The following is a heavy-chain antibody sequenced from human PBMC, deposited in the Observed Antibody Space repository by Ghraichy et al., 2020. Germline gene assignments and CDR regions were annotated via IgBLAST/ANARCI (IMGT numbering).Heavy chain of an antibody. CDR2: INPNSGGT. CDR1: GYTFTGCY. Sequence: ASVKVSCKASGYTFTGCYMHWVRQAPGQGLEWMGRINPNSGGTNYAQKFQGRVTMTRDTSISTAYMELSRLRSDDTAVYYCARENYDFWSGYYYYYMDVWGKGTTVTVSS. D-gene: IGHD3-3*01. CDR3: ARENYDFWSGYYYYYMDV. J-gene: IGHJ6*03. V-gene: IGHV1-2*06.